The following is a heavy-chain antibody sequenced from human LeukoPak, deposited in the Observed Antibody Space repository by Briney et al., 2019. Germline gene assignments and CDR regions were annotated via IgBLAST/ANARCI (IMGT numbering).Heavy chain of an antibody. CDR1: GFTFSSYA. J-gene: IGHJ4*02. CDR3: ARDHDDDSSGYSDY. V-gene: IGHV3-23*01. D-gene: IGHD3-22*01. Sequence: AGGSLRLSCAASGFTFSSYAMSWVRQAPGKGLEWVSVISGSGASTYNADSVKGRFTISRDNSKNTLYLQTNSLRAEDTAVYYCARDHDDDSSGYSDYWGQGTLVTVSS. CDR2: ISGSGAST.